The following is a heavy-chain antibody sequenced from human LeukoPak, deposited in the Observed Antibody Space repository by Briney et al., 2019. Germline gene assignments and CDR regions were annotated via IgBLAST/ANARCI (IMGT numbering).Heavy chain of an antibody. J-gene: IGHJ4*02. Sequence: SETLSLTCTVSGGSISSYYWSWIRQPPGKGLEWIGYIYYSGSTNYNPSLKSRVTISVDTSKNQFSLKLSSVTAADTAVYYCARCPRDYGDYPYDYWGRGTLVTVSS. CDR1: GGSISSYY. CDR2: IYYSGST. D-gene: IGHD4-17*01. CDR3: ARCPRDYGDYPYDY. V-gene: IGHV4-59*08.